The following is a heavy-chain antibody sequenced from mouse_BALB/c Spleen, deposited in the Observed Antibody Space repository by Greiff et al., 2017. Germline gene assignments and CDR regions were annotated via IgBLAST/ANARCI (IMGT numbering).Heavy chain of an antibody. J-gene: IGHJ3*01. D-gene: IGHD2-3*01. CDR2: ISSGGST. V-gene: IGHV5-6-5*01. CDR3: ARGRDDGYWMAY. Sequence: EVKLVESGGGLVKPGGSLKLSCAASGFTFSSFAMSWVRQTPEKRLEWVASISSGGSTYYPDRVKGRCTISRDNARNILYLQMSSLRSEDTAMYYCARGRDDGYWMAYWGQGTLVTVSA. CDR1: GFTFSSFA.